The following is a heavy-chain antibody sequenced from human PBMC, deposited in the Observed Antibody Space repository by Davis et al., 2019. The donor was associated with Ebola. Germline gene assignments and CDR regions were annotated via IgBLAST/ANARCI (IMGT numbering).Heavy chain of an antibody. Sequence: GGSLRLSCAASGFTVSSNYMSWIRQAPGKGLEWVSYISSSGSTIYYADSVKGRFTISRDNAKNSLYLQMNSLRAEDTAVYYCARERGYCSSTSCYLDYWGQGTLVTVSS. D-gene: IGHD2-2*01. CDR3: ARERGYCSSTSCYLDY. CDR1: GFTVSSNY. J-gene: IGHJ4*02. CDR2: ISSSGSTI. V-gene: IGHV3-11*01.